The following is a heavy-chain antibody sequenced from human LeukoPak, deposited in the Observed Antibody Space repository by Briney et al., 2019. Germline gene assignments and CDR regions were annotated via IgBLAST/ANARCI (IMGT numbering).Heavy chain of an antibody. CDR3: ASLGYCSGGSCFDY. CDR2: IDPSDSYT. CDR1: GYSSTRER. Sequence: TDAGYSSTRERMWLAGEIPWLGMEWMGRIDPSDSYTNYSPSFQGHVTISADKSISTAYLQWSSLKASDTAMYYCASLGYCSGGSCFDYWGQGTLVTVSS. J-gene: IGHJ4*02. V-gene: IGHV5-10-1*01. D-gene: IGHD2-15*01.